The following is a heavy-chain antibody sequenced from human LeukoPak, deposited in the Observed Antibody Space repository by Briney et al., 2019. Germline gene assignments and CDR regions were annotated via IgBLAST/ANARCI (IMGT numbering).Heavy chain of an antibody. V-gene: IGHV1-2*02. CDR2: INPNSGGT. Sequence: ASVKLSCKASGYTFTCYYMHWVRHAPGQGHEWMGWINPNSGGTNYAQKFQGRVTMTRDTSISTAYMELSRLRSDDTAVYYCARRGSYPKNDAFDIWGQGTMVTVSS. CDR3: ARRGSYPKNDAFDI. CDR1: GYTFTCYY. J-gene: IGHJ3*02. D-gene: IGHD1-26*01.